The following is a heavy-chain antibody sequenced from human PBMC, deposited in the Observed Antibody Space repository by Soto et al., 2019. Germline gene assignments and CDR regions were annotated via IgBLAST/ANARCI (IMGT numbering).Heavy chain of an antibody. D-gene: IGHD2-15*01. CDR1: GFTFSSYE. J-gene: IGHJ6*02. CDR3: ARAPSLGYCSGGSCYPLSYYCYGMDV. CDR2: ISSSGSTI. Sequence: GGSLRLSCAASGFTFSSYEMNWVRQAPGKGLEWVSYISSSGSTIYYADSVKGRFTISRDNAKNSLYLQMNSLRAEDTAVYYCARAPSLGYCSGGSCYPLSYYCYGMDVWGQGTTVTVSS. V-gene: IGHV3-48*03.